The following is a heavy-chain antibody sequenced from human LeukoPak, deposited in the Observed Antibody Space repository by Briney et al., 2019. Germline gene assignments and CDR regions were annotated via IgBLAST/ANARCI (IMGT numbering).Heavy chain of an antibody. CDR1: GYTFTDYY. CDR3: ARGSRTMVRGVREYFDY. V-gene: IGHV1-2*02. Sequence: ASVKVSCKASGYTFTDYYIHWVRQAPGQGLEWMGWINPNSGGTNYAQKFQGRVTMTRDTSISTAYMELSRLRSDDTAVYYCARGSRTMVRGVREYFDYWGQGTLVTVSS. D-gene: IGHD3-10*01. J-gene: IGHJ4*02. CDR2: INPNSGGT.